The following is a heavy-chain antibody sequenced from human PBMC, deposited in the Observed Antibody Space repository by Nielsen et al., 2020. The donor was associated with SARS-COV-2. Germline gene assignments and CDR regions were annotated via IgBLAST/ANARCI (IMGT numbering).Heavy chain of an antibody. CDR2: IKRSGGST. Sequence: GESLKISCAASGFTFDNYAMTWVRQAPGKGLEWVSVIKRSGGSTYYADSMKGRFTISRDNAKNSLYLQMNSLRAEDTAVYYCARAGLFSSGSYFDYWGQGTLVTVSS. CDR1: GFTFDNYA. V-gene: IGHV3-23*01. D-gene: IGHD6-19*01. J-gene: IGHJ4*02. CDR3: ARAGLFSSGSYFDY.